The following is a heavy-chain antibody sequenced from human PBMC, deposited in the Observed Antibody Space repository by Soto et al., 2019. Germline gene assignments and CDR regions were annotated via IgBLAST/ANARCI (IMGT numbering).Heavy chain of an antibody. CDR2: IDPSDSYT. CDR1: GYSCTRNL. V-gene: IGHV5-10-1*01. Sequence: ESLTLSCKGSGYSCTRNLITWGRQLPVKGLEWMGRIDPSDSYTNYSPSFQGHVTISADKSISTAYLQWSSLKASDTAMYYCARHYIYGSGKDYYYDGMDVSGQGTTVTVSS. CDR3: ARHYIYGSGKDYYYDGMDV. D-gene: IGHD3-10*01. J-gene: IGHJ6*02.